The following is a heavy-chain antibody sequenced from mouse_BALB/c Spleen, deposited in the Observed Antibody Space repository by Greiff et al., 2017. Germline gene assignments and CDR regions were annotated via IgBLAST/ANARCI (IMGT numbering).Heavy chain of an antibody. CDR1: GFTFSSYA. CDR2: ISSGGSYT. D-gene: IGHD1-2*01. Sequence: EVQGVESGGGLVKPGGSLKLSCAASGFTFSSYAMSWVRQTPEKRLEWVATISSGGSYTYYPDSVKGRFTISRDNAKNTLYLQMSSLRSEDTAMYYCASLLRLRAYWGQGTLVTVSA. V-gene: IGHV5-9-3*01. J-gene: IGHJ3*01. CDR3: ASLLRLRAY.